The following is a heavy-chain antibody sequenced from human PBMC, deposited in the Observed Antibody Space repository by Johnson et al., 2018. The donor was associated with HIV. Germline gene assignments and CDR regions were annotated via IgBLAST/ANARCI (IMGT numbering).Heavy chain of an antibody. CDR3: TKEGEAFDI. CDR1: GFPFSNAW. CDR2: LKSRADGGTT. J-gene: IGHJ3*02. Sequence: VQLVESGGGLVQPGGSLRLSCRASGFPFSNAWMNWVRQAPGKGLEWVGRLKSRADGGTTDYAVSVKDRFTILRDDSKNTLYLQMSSLRTEDAGVYYCTKEGEAFDIWGQGAMVTVSS. D-gene: IGHD3-16*01. V-gene: IGHV3-15*01.